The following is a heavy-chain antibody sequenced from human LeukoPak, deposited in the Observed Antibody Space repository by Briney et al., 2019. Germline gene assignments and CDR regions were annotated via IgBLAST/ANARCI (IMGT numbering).Heavy chain of an antibody. D-gene: IGHD3-16*01. CDR1: GGSISSYY. CDR2: IYYSGST. J-gene: IGHJ6*02. V-gene: IGHV4-59*01. CDR3: ARVPSGGYTFGGTMDV. Sequence: SETLSLTCTVSGGSISSYYWSWIRQPPGKGLEWIGYIYYSGSTNYNPSLKSRVTISVDTSKNQFSLKLSSVTAADTAVYYCARVPSGGYTFGGTMDVWGQGTTSPSP.